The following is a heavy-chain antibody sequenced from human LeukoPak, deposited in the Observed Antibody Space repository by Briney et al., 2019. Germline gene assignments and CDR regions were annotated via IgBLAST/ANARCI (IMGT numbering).Heavy chain of an antibody. V-gene: IGHV1-18*01. CDR1: GYTFTSYG. CDR3: ARTSTKKYSSSWYRNYYYGMDV. Sequence: GASVKVSCKASGYTFTSYGISWVRQAPGQGLEWMGWISAYNGHTNYAQKLQGRVTMTTDTSTSTAYMELRSLRSDDTAVYYCARTSTKKYSSSWYRNYYYGMDVWGQGTTVTVSS. CDR2: ISAYNGHT. J-gene: IGHJ6*02. D-gene: IGHD6-13*01.